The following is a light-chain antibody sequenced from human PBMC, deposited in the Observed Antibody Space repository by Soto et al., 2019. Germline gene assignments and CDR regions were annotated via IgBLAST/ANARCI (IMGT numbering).Light chain of an antibody. CDR3: QQYYSFPRT. CDR1: QGISSY. Sequence: DIQLTQSPSFLSASVGDRVTISCRASQGISSYLAWYQHKPGKAPNLLISAASTLQSGVPSRFSGSGSGTEFTLTISCLQSEDFATYYCQQYYSFPRTFGQGTKVDIK. V-gene: IGKV1-9*01. J-gene: IGKJ1*01. CDR2: AAS.